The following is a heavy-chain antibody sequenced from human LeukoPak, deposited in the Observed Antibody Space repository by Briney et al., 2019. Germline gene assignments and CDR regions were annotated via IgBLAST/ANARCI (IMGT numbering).Heavy chain of an antibody. CDR2: ISGSGGST. D-gene: IGHD7-27*01. J-gene: IGHJ4*02. CDR3: AKDQLGYSPPYWGSEY. CDR1: GFTFSNSA. Sequence: GGSLRLSCEVSGFTFSNSAMSWVRQAPGKGLEWVSAISGSGGSTYYADSVKGRFTISRDNSKNTLYLQMNSLRADDTALNYCAKDQLGYSPPYWGSEYWGQGTLVAVSS. V-gene: IGHV3-23*01.